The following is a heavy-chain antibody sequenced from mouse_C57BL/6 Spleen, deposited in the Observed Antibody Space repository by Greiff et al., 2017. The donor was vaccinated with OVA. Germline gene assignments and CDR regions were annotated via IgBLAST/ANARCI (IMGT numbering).Heavy chain of an antibody. CDR2: ISSGGSYT. CDR3: ASSLPYYYGSSYGAMDY. D-gene: IGHD1-1*01. CDR1: GFTFSSYG. V-gene: IGHV5-6*01. Sequence: EVQRVESGGDLVKPGGSLKLSCAASGFTFSSYGMSWVRQTPDKRLEWVATISSGGSYTYYPDSVKGRFTISRDNAKNTLYLQMSSLKSEDTAMYYCASSLPYYYGSSYGAMDYWGQGTSVTVSS. J-gene: IGHJ4*01.